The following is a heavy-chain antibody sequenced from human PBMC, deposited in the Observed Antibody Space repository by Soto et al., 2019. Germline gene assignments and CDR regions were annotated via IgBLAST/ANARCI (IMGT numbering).Heavy chain of an antibody. D-gene: IGHD3-10*01. CDR2: ISSSSSYI. CDR3: ARGIWFGESPAIYYYYYGMDV. CDR1: GFTFSSYS. J-gene: IGHJ6*02. V-gene: IGHV3-21*01. Sequence: GSLRLSCAASGFTFSSYSMNWVRQAPGKGLEWVSSISSSSSYIYYADSVKGRFTISRDNAKNSLYLQMNSLRAEDTAVYYCARGIWFGESPAIYYYYYGMDVWGQGTTVTVSS.